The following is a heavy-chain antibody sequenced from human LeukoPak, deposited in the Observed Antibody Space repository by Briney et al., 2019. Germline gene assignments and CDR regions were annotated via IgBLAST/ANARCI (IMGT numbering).Heavy chain of an antibody. CDR1: GYTFTGYY. V-gene: IGHV1-2*02. CDR3: ARVAATYYYYMDV. D-gene: IGHD6-13*01. CDR2: INPNSGGT. Sequence: ASVKVSCKASGYTFTGYYMHWVRQAPGQGLEWMGWINPNSGGTNYAQKFQGRVTMTRDTPISTAYMELSRLRSDDTAVYYCARVAATYYYYMDVWGKGTTVTVSS. J-gene: IGHJ6*03.